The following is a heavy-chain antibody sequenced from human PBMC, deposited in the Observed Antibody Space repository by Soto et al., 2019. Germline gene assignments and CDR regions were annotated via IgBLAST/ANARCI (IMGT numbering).Heavy chain of an antibody. CDR3: ARLRAVSYDFWSGYFCYYGMDV. J-gene: IGHJ6*02. Sequence: GGSLRLSCAASGFTFSSYSMNWVRQAPGKGLEWVSSISSSSSYIYYADSVKGRFTISRDNAKNSLYLQMNSLRAEDTAVYYCARLRAVSYDFWSGYFCYYGMDVWGQGTTVTV. D-gene: IGHD3-3*01. CDR1: GFTFSSYS. CDR2: ISSSSSYI. V-gene: IGHV3-21*01.